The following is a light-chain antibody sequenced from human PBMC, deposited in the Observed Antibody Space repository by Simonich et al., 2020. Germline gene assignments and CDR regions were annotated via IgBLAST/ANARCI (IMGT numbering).Light chain of an antibody. CDR1: QSVSSH. J-gene: IGKJ1*01. CDR3: QQYYSTPWT. V-gene: IGKV3-15*01. CDR2: GAS. Sequence: EIVMTPSPANLSVSPGERATLSCRASQSVSSHLAWYQQKPGQAPRLLIYGASTRATGIPARFSGSGSGTDFTLTISSLQAEDVAVYYCQQYYSTPWTFGQGTKVEIK.